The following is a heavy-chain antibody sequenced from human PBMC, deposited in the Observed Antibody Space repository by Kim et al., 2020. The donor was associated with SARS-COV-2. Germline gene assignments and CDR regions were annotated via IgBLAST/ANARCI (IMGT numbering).Heavy chain of an antibody. D-gene: IGHD4-17*01. Sequence: GGSLRLSCAASGFTFSSYSMNWVRQAPGKGLEWVSSISSSSSYIYYADSVKGRFTISRDNAKNSLYLQMNSLRAEDTAVYYCARDMWTVNSFDYWGQGTLVTVSS. CDR2: ISSSSSYI. CDR3: ARDMWTVNSFDY. CDR1: GFTFSSYS. V-gene: IGHV3-21*01. J-gene: IGHJ4*02.